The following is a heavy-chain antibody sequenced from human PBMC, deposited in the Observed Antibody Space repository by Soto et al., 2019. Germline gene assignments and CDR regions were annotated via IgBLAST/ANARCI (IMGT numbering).Heavy chain of an antibody. V-gene: IGHV1-69*02. J-gene: IGHJ4*02. CDR3: ASSYGSGYRAFDY. CDR1: SDSFTFYS. CDR2: INPILSMS. D-gene: IGHD3-10*01. Sequence: QVQLVQSGAEVKKPGSSVRVSCKASSDSFTFYSINWVRQAPGVGLEWMGRINPILSMSNYAQRFQGRVTMTADKSTSTAYMELSSLRSEYTAMYYCASSYGSGYRAFDYWGQGALVTVSS.